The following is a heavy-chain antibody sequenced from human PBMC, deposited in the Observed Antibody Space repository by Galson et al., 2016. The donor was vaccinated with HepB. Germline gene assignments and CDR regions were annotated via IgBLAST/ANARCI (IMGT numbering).Heavy chain of an antibody. Sequence: SLRLSCAASGFTFSSYAMHWVRQAPGKGLEWVAVTSYDGSNKYYADSLKGRFTISRDSSKNTLYLQMNSLRAEDTAVYYCARGTNYYGSGNYLDYWGQGTLVTVSS. D-gene: IGHD3-10*01. J-gene: IGHJ4*02. CDR2: TSYDGSNK. CDR1: GFTFSSYA. CDR3: ARGTNYYGSGNYLDY. V-gene: IGHV3-30-3*01.